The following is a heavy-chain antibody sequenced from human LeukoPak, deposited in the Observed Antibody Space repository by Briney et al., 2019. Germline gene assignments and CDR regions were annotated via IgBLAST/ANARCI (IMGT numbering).Heavy chain of an antibody. V-gene: IGHV4-59*01. CDR3: ARDPTRSGLDY. Sequence: SETLSLTCTVSGGSISSYYWSWIQQPPGKGLEWIGYIYYSGSTNYNPSLKSRVTISVDTSKNQFSLKLSSVTAADTAVYYCARDPTRSGLDYWGQGTLVTVSS. D-gene: IGHD4-11*01. CDR2: IYYSGST. CDR1: GGSISSYY. J-gene: IGHJ4*02.